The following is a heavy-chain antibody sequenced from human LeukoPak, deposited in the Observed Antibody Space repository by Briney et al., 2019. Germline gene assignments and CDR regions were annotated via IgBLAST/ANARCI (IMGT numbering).Heavy chain of an antibody. D-gene: IGHD5-18*01. CDR1: GFTFSSYA. CDR2: IRGSGGST. V-gene: IGHV3-23*01. Sequence: QPGGPLRLSCAPRGFTFSSYAMSWAPQARGEGLEWVSAIRGSGGSTKYADSVKGRFTISRDNSKNTLYLQMNSLRAEDTAVYYCATDSGYSYVDSWGQGTLVSVSS. J-gene: IGHJ4*02. CDR3: ATDSGYSYVDS.